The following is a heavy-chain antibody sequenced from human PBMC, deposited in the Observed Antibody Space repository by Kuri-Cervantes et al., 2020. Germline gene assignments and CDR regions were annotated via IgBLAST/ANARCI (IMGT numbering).Heavy chain of an antibody. D-gene: IGHD3-10*01. V-gene: IGHV3-53*01. J-gene: IGHJ4*02. CDR1: GFTVSSNY. CDR2: IYSGGST. CDR3: ARDGYYGSGSYFGVGS. Sequence: LSLTCAASGFTVSSNYMSWVRQAPGKGLEWVSVIYSGGSTYYADSVKGRFTISRDNSKNTLYLQMNSLRAEDTAVYYCARDGYYGSGSYFGVGSWGQGTLVTVSS.